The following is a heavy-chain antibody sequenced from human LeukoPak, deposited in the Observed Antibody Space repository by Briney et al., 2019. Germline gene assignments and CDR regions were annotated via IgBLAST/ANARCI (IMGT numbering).Heavy chain of an antibody. V-gene: IGHV3-48*03. CDR1: GFIFSSFE. J-gene: IGHJ6*02. Sequence: GGSLRLSCAASGFIFSSFEMSWVRQAPGKGLQWVSYIDSSGNTRYYADSVKGRFTISRDNAQNSLYLQMNSLRVEDTAVYYCARSFRRYGMDVWGQGTTVTVSS. D-gene: IGHD3-10*01. CDR2: IDSSGNTR. CDR3: ARSFRRYGMDV.